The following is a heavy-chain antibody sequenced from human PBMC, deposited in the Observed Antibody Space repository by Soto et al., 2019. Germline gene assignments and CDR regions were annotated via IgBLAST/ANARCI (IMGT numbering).Heavy chain of an antibody. J-gene: IGHJ5*02. CDR1: GGSISSYY. V-gene: IGHV4-59*01. D-gene: IGHD3-22*01. Sequence: SETLSLSCTVSGGSISSYYWSWIRQPPGKGLEWIGYIYYSGSTNYNPSLKSRVTISVDTSKNQFSLKLSSVTAADTAVYYCARGLYYYDSSGYLDWFDPWGQGTLVTVSS. CDR3: ARGLYYYDSSGYLDWFDP. CDR2: IYYSGST.